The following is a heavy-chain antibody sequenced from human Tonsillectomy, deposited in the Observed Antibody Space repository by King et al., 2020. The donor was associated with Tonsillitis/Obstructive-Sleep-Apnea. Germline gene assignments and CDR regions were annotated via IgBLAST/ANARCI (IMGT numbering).Heavy chain of an antibody. V-gene: IGHV3-72*01. CDR3: ARVGSLIYNDFDY. J-gene: IGHJ4*02. CDR2: TRNKANSYTT. CDR1: GFTFSDHY. D-gene: IGHD3-10*01. Sequence: VQLVESGGGLVQPGGSLRLSCAASGFTFSDHYIDWVRQAPGKGLEWVGRTRNKANSYTTEYAASVKGRFTISRDDSKNSLYLQRNSLKTEDTAVYYCARVGSLIYNDFDYWGQGTLVTVSS.